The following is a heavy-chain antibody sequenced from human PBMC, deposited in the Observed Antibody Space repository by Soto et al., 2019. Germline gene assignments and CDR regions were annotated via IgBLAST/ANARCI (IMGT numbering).Heavy chain of an antibody. V-gene: IGHV1-46*04. J-gene: IGHJ6*02. CDR3: ARHLGMDV. CDR2: INPSDGST. CDR1: GYTFTNYY. Sequence: ASVKVSCKASGYTFTNYYIHWVRQAPGEGLEWMGIINPSDGSTSYAQKLQGRVTMTRDTSTSTVYMELNSLRSEDTAVYYCARHLGMDVWGQGTTVTVSS.